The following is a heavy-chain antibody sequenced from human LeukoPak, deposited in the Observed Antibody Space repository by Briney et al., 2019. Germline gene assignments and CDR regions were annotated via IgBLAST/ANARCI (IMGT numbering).Heavy chain of an antibody. CDR3: ARDLLTTSYYYYGMDV. J-gene: IGHJ6*02. CDR2: IYYSGST. V-gene: IGHV4-31*02. Sequence: LRLSCAASGFTFSSYAMTWVRQAPGKGLEWIGYIYYSGSTYYNPSLKSRVTISVDTSKNQFSLKLSSVTAADTAVYYCARDLLTTSYYYYGMDVWGQGTTVTVSS. D-gene: IGHD3-9*01. CDR1: GFTFSSYA.